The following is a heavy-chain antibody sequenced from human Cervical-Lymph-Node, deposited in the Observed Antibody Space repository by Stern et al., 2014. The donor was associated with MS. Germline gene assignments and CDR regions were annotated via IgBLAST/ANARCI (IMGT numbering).Heavy chain of an antibody. CDR3: ARQRYFDY. V-gene: IGHV5-51*01. Sequence: VQLVQSGPEVKRPGESLKISCQASGYTFTSYWIGWVRQMPGKGLEWIAIIFPGGSDIRYSPSFQGQVTIPADKSSSTAYLQWNNLKASYTAIYYCARQRYFDYWGQGTLVTVSS. CDR1: GYTFTSYW. CDR2: IFPGGSDI. J-gene: IGHJ4*02.